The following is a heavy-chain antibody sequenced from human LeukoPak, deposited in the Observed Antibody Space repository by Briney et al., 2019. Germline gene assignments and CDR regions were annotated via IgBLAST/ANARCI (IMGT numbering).Heavy chain of an antibody. V-gene: IGHV3-64*01. Sequence: GGSLRLSCAASGFIFNSYVMHWVRQAPGKGLEYVSAISGNGGSTYYANSVKGRFTISRDNSKNTLYLQMGSLRAEDMAVYYCAREVIAAPARPFDYWGQGTLVTVSS. J-gene: IGHJ4*02. CDR2: ISGNGGST. CDR1: GFIFNSYV. CDR3: AREVIAAPARPFDY. D-gene: IGHD6-13*01.